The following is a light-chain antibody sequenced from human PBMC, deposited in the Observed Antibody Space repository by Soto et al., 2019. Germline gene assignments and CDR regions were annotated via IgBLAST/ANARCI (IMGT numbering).Light chain of an antibody. J-gene: IGLJ3*02. Sequence: QSVLTQPPSVSGAPGQRVTISCTGSSSNIGAGYDVHWYQQLPGTAPKLLIYGNSNRPSGVPDRFSGSKSGTSASLAITGLLAEDEADYCCQSYDSSRSGSGVFGGGTQLTVL. V-gene: IGLV1-40*01. CDR1: SSNIGAGYD. CDR3: QSYDSSRSGSGV. CDR2: GNS.